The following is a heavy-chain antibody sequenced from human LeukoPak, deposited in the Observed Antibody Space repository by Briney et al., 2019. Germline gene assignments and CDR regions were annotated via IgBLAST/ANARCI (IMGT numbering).Heavy chain of an antibody. Sequence: GGSLRLSCAASGFTFSSYWMSWVRQAPGKGLEWVANIKQEGSEKYYVDSVKGRFTISRDNAKNSLYLQMNSLRAEDTAVYYCARNVDTGMDAVSYWGQGTLVTVSS. CDR2: IKQEGSEK. J-gene: IGHJ4*02. D-gene: IGHD5-18*01. V-gene: IGHV3-7*01. CDR1: GFTFSSYW. CDR3: ARNVDTGMDAVSY.